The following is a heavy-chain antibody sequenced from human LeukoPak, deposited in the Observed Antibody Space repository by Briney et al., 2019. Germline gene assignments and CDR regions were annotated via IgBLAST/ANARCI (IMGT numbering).Heavy chain of an antibody. J-gene: IGHJ3*02. CDR2: MNPNSGST. Sequence: GSVKVSCKASGYTFISYDINWVRQATGQGLEWMGWMNPNSGSTGYAQKFQGRVTMTRNTSISTAYMELSSLRSEDTAVYYCARQAAAAGNDAFDIWGQGTMVTVSS. D-gene: IGHD6-13*01. CDR1: GYTFISYD. V-gene: IGHV1-8*01. CDR3: ARQAAAAGNDAFDI.